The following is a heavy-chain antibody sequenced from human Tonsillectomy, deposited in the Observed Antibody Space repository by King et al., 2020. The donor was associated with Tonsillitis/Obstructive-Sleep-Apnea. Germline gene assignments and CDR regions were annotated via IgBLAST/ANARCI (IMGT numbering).Heavy chain of an antibody. Sequence: VQLVESGGGLVKPGGSLRLSCEASGFTFSSYEMNWVRQAPGKGLEWLSYISSNGRTVFYADSVKGRITISRDNAQNSLWLQMSSLRVEDKAVYYCVRVVQDGYYFDSWGQGTLVTVSS. CDR1: GFTFSSYE. CDR3: VRVVQDGYYFDS. J-gene: IGHJ4*02. V-gene: IGHV3-48*03. CDR2: ISSNGRTV.